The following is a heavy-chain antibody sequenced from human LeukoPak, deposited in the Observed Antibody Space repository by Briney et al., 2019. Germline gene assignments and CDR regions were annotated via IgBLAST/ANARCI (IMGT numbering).Heavy chain of an antibody. CDR3: AREAEDSSGPSYYFVY. CDR2: INPNSGGT. J-gene: IGHJ4*02. V-gene: IGHV1-2*02. CDR1: GYTFTGYY. Sequence: ASVKVSCKASGYTFTGYYMHWVRQAPGQGLEWMGWINPNSGGTNYAQKFQGRVTMTRDTSISTVYMELSRLRSDDTAVYYCAREAEDSSGPSYYFVYWGQGTLVTVSS. D-gene: IGHD6-19*01.